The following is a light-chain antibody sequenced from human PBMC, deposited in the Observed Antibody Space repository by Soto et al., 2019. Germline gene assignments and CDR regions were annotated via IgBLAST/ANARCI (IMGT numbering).Light chain of an antibody. J-gene: IGKJ4*01. V-gene: IGKV3-20*01. CDR1: QSVSISY. CDR3: QQWGNSPRVT. Sequence: IVLTQSPGTLSLSPGERATLSYRASQSVSISYLAWYQQKPGQAPRLLIYAASARATGIPDRFSGSGSGTEFTLTISRVEPEDSAVYYCQQWGNSPRVTFGGGTKVDIK. CDR2: AAS.